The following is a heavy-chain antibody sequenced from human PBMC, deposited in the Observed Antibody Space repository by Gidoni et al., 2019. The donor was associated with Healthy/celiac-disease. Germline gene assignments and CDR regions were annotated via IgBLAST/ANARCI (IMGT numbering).Heavy chain of an antibody. D-gene: IGHD1-1*01. Sequence: QVQLPESGPGMVKPSQTLSLTCTVSGGSISSGGYYWSWIRQPPGKGLEWLGYIYYSGSTYYNPSLKSRVTISVDTSKNQFSLKLSSVTAADTAVYYCARVTTRSVAFDIWGQGTMVTVSS. CDR3: ARVTTRSVAFDI. CDR1: GGSISSGGYY. J-gene: IGHJ3*02. V-gene: IGHV4-31*03. CDR2: IYYSGST.